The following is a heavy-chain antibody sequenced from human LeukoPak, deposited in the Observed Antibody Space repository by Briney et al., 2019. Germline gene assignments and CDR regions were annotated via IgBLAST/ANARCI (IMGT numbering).Heavy chain of an antibody. V-gene: IGHV3-30-3*01. Sequence: GGSLRLSCAASGFTFSIYAMHWVRQAPGKGLEWVTIISYDGSTKYYADSVKGRFTISRDNSGNTLYLQMNSLRTEDTAVYYCARDSRYRSGWNYFDYWGQGTLATVSS. CDR1: GFTFSIYA. CDR3: ARDSRYRSGWNYFDY. J-gene: IGHJ4*02. D-gene: IGHD6-19*01. CDR2: ISYDGSTK.